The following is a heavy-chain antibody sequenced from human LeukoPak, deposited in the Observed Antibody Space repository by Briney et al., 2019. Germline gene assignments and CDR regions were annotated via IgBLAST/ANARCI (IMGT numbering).Heavy chain of an antibody. Sequence: TGGSLRLSCAASGFTFSSYAMSWVRQAPGKGLEWVSAISGSGGSTYYADSVKGRFTISRDNSKNTLYLQMNSLRAEDTAVYYCAKDEQWLVLRGYFDYWGQGTLVTVSS. CDR3: AKDEQWLVLRGYFDY. V-gene: IGHV3-23*01. CDR1: GFTFSSYA. CDR2: ISGSGGST. D-gene: IGHD6-19*01. J-gene: IGHJ4*02.